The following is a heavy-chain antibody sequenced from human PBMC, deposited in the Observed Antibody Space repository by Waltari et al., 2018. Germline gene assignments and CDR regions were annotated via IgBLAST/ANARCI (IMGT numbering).Heavy chain of an antibody. V-gene: IGHV4-38-2*02. CDR1: GYSISSGYY. CDR2: IYHSGST. D-gene: IGHD3-9*01. Sequence: QVQLQESGPGLVKPSETLSITSAVTGYSISSGYYWGWIRQPPGEGLEWIGSIYHSGSTYYNPSLKSRVTISVDPSKNPFSLKLSSVTAADTAVYYCARDRPILRYFDWLLSPFDYWGQGTLVTVSS. J-gene: IGHJ4*02. CDR3: ARDRPILRYFDWLLSPFDY.